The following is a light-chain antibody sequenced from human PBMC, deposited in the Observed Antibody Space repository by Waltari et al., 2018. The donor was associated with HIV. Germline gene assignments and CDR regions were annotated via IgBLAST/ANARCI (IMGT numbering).Light chain of an antibody. CDR3: QQYKTYPFT. CDR2: AAS. V-gene: IGKV1-16*02. J-gene: IGKJ3*01. Sequence: DIQMTKSPSSVSVSVGDRVTITCRARQAVSNLVAWFQQTPGRAPKSLIYAASRLHAGVPSKCSGSGSATHFTLTISSLQPEDFGTYYCQQYKTYPFTFGPGTKVDFK. CDR1: QAVSNL.